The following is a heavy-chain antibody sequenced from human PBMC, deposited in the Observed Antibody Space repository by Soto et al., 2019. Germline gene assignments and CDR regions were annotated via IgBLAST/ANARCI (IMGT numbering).Heavy chain of an antibody. J-gene: IGHJ4*02. CDR1: GYTFTSYG. CDR3: ARELIYGSWSYY. D-gene: IGHD3-10*01. V-gene: IGHV1-18*01. CDR2: ISAYTGNT. Sequence: QVQLVQSGAEVKKPGASVKVSCKASGYTFTSYGIRWVRQATGQGLEWMGWISAYTGNTNYAQKLQGRVTMTTDTSTSTAHMELRSLRSDDTAVYYCARELIYGSWSYYWGQGTLVTVSS.